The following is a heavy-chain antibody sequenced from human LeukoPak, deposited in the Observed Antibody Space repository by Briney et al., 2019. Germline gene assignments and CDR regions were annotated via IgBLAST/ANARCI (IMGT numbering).Heavy chain of an antibody. CDR2: IYYSGST. J-gene: IGHJ5*02. CDR1: GGSISSYY. CDR3: ARVRRRITMVRGGSRWCWFDP. D-gene: IGHD3-10*01. Sequence: KPSETLSLTCTVSGGSISSYYWSWIRQPPGKGLEWIGYIYYSGSTNYNPSLKSRVTISVDTSKNQFSLKLSSVTAADTAVYYCARVRRRITMVRGGSRWCWFDPWGQGTLVTVSS. V-gene: IGHV4-59*01.